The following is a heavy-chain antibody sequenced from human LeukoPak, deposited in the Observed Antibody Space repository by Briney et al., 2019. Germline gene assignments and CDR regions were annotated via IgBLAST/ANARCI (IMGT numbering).Heavy chain of an antibody. D-gene: IGHD3-22*01. V-gene: IGHV3-48*02. CDR2: ISSSSSTI. J-gene: IGHJ3*02. CDR1: GFTFSSYS. Sequence: GSLRLSCAASGFTFSSYSMNWVRQAPGKGLEWVSYISSSSSTIYYADSVKGRFTISRDNAKNSLYLQMNSLRDEDTAVYYCARYGAPTDYYDSSDGAFDIWGQGTMVTVSS. CDR3: ARYGAPTDYYDSSDGAFDI.